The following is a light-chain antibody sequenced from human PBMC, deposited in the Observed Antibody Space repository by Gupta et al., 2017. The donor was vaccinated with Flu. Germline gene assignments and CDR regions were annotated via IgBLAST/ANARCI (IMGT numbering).Light chain of an antibody. V-gene: IGKV1-12*01. CDR2: SAS. J-gene: IGKJ1*01. Sequence: DIQLTQSPSSVSASVGDRVTITCRASQGVSTWLAWYQQKPGKAPNLLIYSASSWQSGVPSRFSGSGSGTDFTLTISSLQPEDFATYYCQQAGGFPGWTFGQGTRVEIK. CDR3: QQAGGFPGWT. CDR1: QGVSTW.